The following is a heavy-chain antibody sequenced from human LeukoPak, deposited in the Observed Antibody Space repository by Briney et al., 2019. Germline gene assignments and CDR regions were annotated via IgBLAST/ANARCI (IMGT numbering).Heavy chain of an antibody. J-gene: IGHJ3*01. V-gene: IGHV3-21*01. CDR3: ARGSSSGFDAFNV. Sequence: PGGSLRLSCAASRFNFSNYSMRWVRPAPGEGLEWGSSISSSGSYIHYAASVKGRFTISRDNAKNSLFLQMNSLRAEDTAVYSCARGSSSGFDAFNVWGQGTVVTVSS. CDR2: ISSSGSYI. CDR1: RFNFSNYS. D-gene: IGHD6-19*01.